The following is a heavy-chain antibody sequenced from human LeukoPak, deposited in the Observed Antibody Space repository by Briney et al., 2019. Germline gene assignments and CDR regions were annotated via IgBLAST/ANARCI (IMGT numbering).Heavy chain of an antibody. V-gene: IGHV3-74*01. J-gene: IGHJ5*02. CDR1: GFTFSNYW. CDR2: INSDGINT. Sequence: GGSLRLPCAASGFTFSNYWMHWVRQAPGKGLVWVSRINSDGINTSYADSVKGRFTISRDNSKNTLYLQMNSLRAEDTAVYYCARDYSGSYYGTYNWFDPWGQGTLVTVSS. D-gene: IGHD1-26*01. CDR3: ARDYSGSYYGTYNWFDP.